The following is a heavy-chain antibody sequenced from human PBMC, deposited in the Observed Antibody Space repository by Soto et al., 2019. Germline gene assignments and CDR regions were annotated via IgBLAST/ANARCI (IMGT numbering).Heavy chain of an antibody. D-gene: IGHD2-2*01. V-gene: IGHV1-69*12. CDR3: AIHDWISSNCYYYYYYGRDF. CDR2: IIPIFGTA. CDR1: GGTFISYA. J-gene: IGHJ6*04. Sequence: QVQLVQSGAEVKKPGSSVNVSCKASGGTFISYAISWVRQAPGQVLEWMGGIIPIFGTANYAQKFQGRVTITADESTSTAYMDLRSLRSEDTAVYYCAIHDWISSNCYYYYYYGRDFWGKGTTVTVSS.